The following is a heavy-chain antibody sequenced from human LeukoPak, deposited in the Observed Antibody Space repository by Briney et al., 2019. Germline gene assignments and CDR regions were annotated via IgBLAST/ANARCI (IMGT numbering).Heavy chain of an antibody. Sequence: PGGSLRLSCAASGFTFSSYAMHWVRQAPGKGLEWVAVISYDGSNKYYADSVKGRFTISRNNSKNTLYLQMNSLRAEDTAVYYCARDLGLRLGESPDAFDIWGQGTMVTVSS. CDR2: ISYDGSNK. CDR3: ARDLGLRLGESPDAFDI. V-gene: IGHV3-30-3*01. D-gene: IGHD3-16*01. J-gene: IGHJ3*02. CDR1: GFTFSSYA.